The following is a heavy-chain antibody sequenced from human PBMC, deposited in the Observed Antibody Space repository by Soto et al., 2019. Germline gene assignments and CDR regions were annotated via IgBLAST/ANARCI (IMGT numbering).Heavy chain of an antibody. V-gene: IGHV3-21*01. CDR3: ERDTEWEPHELDY. Sequence: EVQLVESGGGLVKPGGSLRLSCAASGFTFSSYSMNWVRQAPGKGLEWGSSISSSSSYIYYAESVKGRFTISRDNAKNSLYLQMNRLSGEDTAVYYCERDTEWEPHELDYWGQGTLVTVSS. CDR2: ISSSSSYI. J-gene: IGHJ4*02. CDR1: GFTFSSYS. D-gene: IGHD1-26*01.